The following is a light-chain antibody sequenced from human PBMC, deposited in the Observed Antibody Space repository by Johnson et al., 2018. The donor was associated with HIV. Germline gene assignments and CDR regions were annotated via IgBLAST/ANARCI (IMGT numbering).Light chain of an antibody. V-gene: IGLV1-51*02. CDR1: SSNIGNNY. Sequence: QAVLTQPPSVSAAPGQKVTISCSGSSSNIGNNYVSWYQQLPGTAPKLLIYDNNKRPSGIPDRFSGSKSGTSGTLGITGLQTGDEADDYCGTWDSSLSAGEVFGTGTKVTVL. CDR2: DNN. J-gene: IGLJ1*01. CDR3: GTWDSSLSAGEV.